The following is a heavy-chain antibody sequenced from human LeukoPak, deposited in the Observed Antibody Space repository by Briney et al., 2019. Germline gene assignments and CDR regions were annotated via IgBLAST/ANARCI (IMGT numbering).Heavy chain of an antibody. CDR2: INEDGSEK. J-gene: IGHJ4*02. CDR1: GFTFRNYR. Sequence: GGSLRLSCAASGFTFRNYRMNWVRQAPGKGLEWVANINEDGSEKNYVDSVKGRFTTSRDNARNSLSLQMNSLRAEDTAVYYCATYESQPRTLFCDFWGQGARVSV. CDR3: ATYESQPRTLFCDF. D-gene: IGHD2-21*01. V-gene: IGHV3-7*02.